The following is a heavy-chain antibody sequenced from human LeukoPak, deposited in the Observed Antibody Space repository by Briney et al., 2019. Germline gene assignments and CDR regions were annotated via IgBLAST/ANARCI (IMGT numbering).Heavy chain of an antibody. J-gene: IGHJ4*02. CDR2: ITSSSSAI. V-gene: IGHV3-48*04. Sequence: GGSLRHSCAASGFTFSNYNLNWVRQAPGKGLEWLSYITSSSSAIYYADSVKGRFTISRDNAKNSLYLQMSSLRAEDTAVYYCARGPRYFDYWGQGALVTVSS. CDR1: GFTFSNYN. CDR3: ARGPRYFDY.